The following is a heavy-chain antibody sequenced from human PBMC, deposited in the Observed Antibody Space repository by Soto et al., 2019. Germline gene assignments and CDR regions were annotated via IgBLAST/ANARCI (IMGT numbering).Heavy chain of an antibody. Sequence: ASVKVSCKASGYTFTSYGISWVRQAPGQGLEWMGWISAYNGNTNYAQKLQGRVTMTTDTSTSTAYMELRSLRSDDTAVYYCARVRIGYCSGGSCYANWFDPWGQGTLVTVSS. CDR3: ARVRIGYCSGGSCYANWFDP. CDR2: ISAYNGNT. D-gene: IGHD2-15*01. V-gene: IGHV1-18*01. CDR1: GYTFTSYG. J-gene: IGHJ5*02.